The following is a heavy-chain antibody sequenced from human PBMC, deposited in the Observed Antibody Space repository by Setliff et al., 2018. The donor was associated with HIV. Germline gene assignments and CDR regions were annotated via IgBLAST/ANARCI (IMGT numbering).Heavy chain of an antibody. D-gene: IGHD2-15*01. V-gene: IGHV4-61*10. Sequence: SETLSLTCTVSGGSISSGSHYWSWIRQSAGKGLEWIGRKNSRGRTNHNPSLKSRVSISVDTSKNQFSLKLSSVTAADTAVYYCARVARGYCSGGSCYPDAFDIWGQGTMVTVSS. CDR1: GGSISSGSHY. CDR3: ARVARGYCSGGSCYPDAFDI. J-gene: IGHJ3*02. CDR2: KNSRGRT.